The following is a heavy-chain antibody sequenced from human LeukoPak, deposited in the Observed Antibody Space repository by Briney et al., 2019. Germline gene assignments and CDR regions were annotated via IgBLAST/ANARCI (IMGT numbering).Heavy chain of an antibody. Sequence: GGSLRLSCAASGFTFSNYVMSWVRQAPGKGLEWVSTISDSGGSTYYADSVKGRFTISRDNSKNTLYLQMNSLRAEDTAVYYCARGGSYLSAFDIWGQGTMVTVSS. D-gene: IGHD1-26*01. CDR3: ARGGSYLSAFDI. CDR2: ISDSGGST. CDR1: GFTFSNYV. V-gene: IGHV3-23*01. J-gene: IGHJ3*02.